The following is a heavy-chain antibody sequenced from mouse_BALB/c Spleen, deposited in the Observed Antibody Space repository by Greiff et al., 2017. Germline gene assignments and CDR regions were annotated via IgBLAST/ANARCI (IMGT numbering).Heavy chain of an antibody. CDR3: ARDTTATDWYFDV. D-gene: IGHD1-2*01. CDR2: IYPYNGGT. CDR1: GYTFTDYN. Sequence: VQLQQSGPELVKPGASVKISCKASGYTFTDYNMHWVKQSHGKSLEWIGYIYPYNGGTGYNQKFKSKATLTVDNSSSTAYMELRSLTSEDSAVYYCARDTTATDWYFDVWGAGTTVTVSS. V-gene: IGHV1S29*02. J-gene: IGHJ1*01.